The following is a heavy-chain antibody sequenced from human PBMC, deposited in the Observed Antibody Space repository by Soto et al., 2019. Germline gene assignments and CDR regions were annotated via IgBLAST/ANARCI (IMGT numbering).Heavy chain of an antibody. CDR2: ISGSGGST. CDR1: GFTFSSYA. D-gene: IGHD4-17*01. V-gene: IGHV3-23*01. J-gene: IGHJ4*02. Sequence: GGSLRLSCAASGFTFSSYAMTWVRQAPGKGLEWVSAISGSGGSTYYADSVKGRFTISRDNSKNTLYLQMNSLRAEDTALYYCEKDAHSMTMVTSGGFLFDYWGQGTLVTVSS. CDR3: EKDAHSMTMVTSGGFLFDY.